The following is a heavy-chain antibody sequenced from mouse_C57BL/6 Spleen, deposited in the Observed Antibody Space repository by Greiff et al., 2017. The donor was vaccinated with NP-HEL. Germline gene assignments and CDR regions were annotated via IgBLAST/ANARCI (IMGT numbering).Heavy chain of an antibody. Sequence: EVKLQESGPGLVKPSQSLSLTCSVTGYSITSGYYWNWIRQFPGNKLEWMGYISDDGSNNYNPSLKNRISITRDTAKNQFFLKLNSVTTEDTATYYCARDGNYWDFDVWGTGTTVTVSS. J-gene: IGHJ1*03. CDR1: GYSITSGYY. V-gene: IGHV3-6*01. CDR3: ARDGNYWDFDV. D-gene: IGHD2-1*01. CDR2: ISDDGSN.